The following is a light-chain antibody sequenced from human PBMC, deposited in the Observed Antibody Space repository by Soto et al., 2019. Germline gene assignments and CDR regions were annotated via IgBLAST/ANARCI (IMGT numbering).Light chain of an antibody. J-gene: IGLJ2*01. CDR3: CSYAGRYIYVL. Sequence: QSALTQPRSVSGSPGQSVTISCTGSSSDVGAYNHVSWYQQHPGKAPKLLVYEVTKRPSGVPDRFSGSKSDNTASLTISGLQGDDEADYYRCSYAGRYIYVLFGGGTKLTVL. V-gene: IGLV2-11*01. CDR1: SSDVGAYNH. CDR2: EVT.